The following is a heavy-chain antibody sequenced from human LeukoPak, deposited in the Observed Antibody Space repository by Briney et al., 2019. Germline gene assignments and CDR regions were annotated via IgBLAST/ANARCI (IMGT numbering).Heavy chain of an antibody. CDR2: INPNSGGT. Sequence: ASEKVSCKASGYTFTGYYMHWVRQAPGQGLEWMGWINPNSGGTNYAQKFQGRVTMTRDTSISTAYMELSRLRSDDTAVYYCARAGYCTNGVCYRGSYYYYYMDVWGKGTTVTVSS. CDR1: GYTFTGYY. V-gene: IGHV1-2*02. D-gene: IGHD2-8*01. J-gene: IGHJ6*03. CDR3: ARAGYCTNGVCYRGSYYYYYMDV.